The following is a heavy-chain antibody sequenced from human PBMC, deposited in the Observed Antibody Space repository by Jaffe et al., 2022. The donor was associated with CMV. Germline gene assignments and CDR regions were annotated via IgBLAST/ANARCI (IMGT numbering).Heavy chain of an antibody. CDR1: GGSFSGYY. Sequence: QVQLQQWGAGLLKPSETLSLTCAVYGGSFSGYYWSWIRQPPGKGLEWIGEINHSGSTNYNPSLKSRVTISVDTSKNQFSLKLSSVTAADTAVYYCARDTTVTTRTFDYWGQGTLVTVSS. CDR3: ARDTTVTTRTFDY. V-gene: IGHV4-34*01. D-gene: IGHD4-17*01. CDR2: INHSGST. J-gene: IGHJ4*02.